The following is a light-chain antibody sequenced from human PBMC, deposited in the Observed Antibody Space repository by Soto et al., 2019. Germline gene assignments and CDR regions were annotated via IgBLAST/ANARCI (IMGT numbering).Light chain of an antibody. J-gene: IGKJ4*01. V-gene: IGKV3-15*01. Sequence: DIVLTQSPATLSLSPGERATLSCRASQSVGRYLAWYQQRPGQAPRLLISDASTRATGIPARFNGSGSGTEFTLAISSLQSEDFAIYYCHQYNTWPLTFGGGTKVEIK. CDR2: DAS. CDR1: QSVGRY. CDR3: HQYNTWPLT.